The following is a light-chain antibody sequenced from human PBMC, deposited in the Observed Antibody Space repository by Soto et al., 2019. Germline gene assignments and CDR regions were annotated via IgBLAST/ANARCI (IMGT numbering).Light chain of an antibody. CDR2: DVS. CDR3: SSYTSSSTLYYV. Sequence: QSALTQPASVSGSPGQSITISCTGTSSDVCGYNYVSWYQQHPGKAPKLMIYDVSNRPSGVSNRFSGSKSGNTASLTISGPQAEDEADYYCSSYTSSSTLYYVFGTGTKVTVL. CDR1: SSDVCGYNY. J-gene: IGLJ1*01. V-gene: IGLV2-14*01.